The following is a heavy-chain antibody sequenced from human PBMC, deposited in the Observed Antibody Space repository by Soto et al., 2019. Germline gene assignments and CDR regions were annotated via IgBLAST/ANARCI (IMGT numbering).Heavy chain of an antibody. CDR3: SGGGSSGQPHEAY. V-gene: IGHV1-18*01. D-gene: IGHD2-15*01. J-gene: IGHJ4*02. Sequence: QVQLVQSGAEVKKPGASMKVSCKASGFTFTSYGISWVRQAPGQGLEWMGWVSAYNGNTHYAQKLQGRVTMTTDTPTTTAYMGRRSLRSADTAWYSGSGGGSSGQPHEAYGGQGTRVPSPQ. CDR1: GFTFTSYG. CDR2: VSAYNGNT.